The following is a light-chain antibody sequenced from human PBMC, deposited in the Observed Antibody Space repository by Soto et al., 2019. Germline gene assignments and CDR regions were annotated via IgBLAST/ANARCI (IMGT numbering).Light chain of an antibody. Sequence: DVFMNHSQLSLPGALVQLASISCRSNQXLVHSDGIAYFSWFQQRPGRSPRRLIYKVSNRDSGVPARFSGSGSGTDFALKISRVEAEDVGVYYCMQGTHWPITFGQGTRLENK. CDR1: QXLVHSDGIAY. J-gene: IGKJ5*01. CDR2: KVS. CDR3: MQGTHWPIT. V-gene: IGKV2-30*02.